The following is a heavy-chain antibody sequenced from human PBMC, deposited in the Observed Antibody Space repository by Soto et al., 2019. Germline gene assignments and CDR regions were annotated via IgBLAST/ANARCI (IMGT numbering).Heavy chain of an antibody. V-gene: IGHV4-59*11. D-gene: IGHD1-26*01. CDR3: ARDGREASGMDV. J-gene: IGHJ6*02. CDR1: GGSISSHY. CDR2: IYYRGST. Sequence: TLSLTCTVSGGSISSHYWSWVRQAPGKGLEWIGHIYYRGSTTYNPSLRSRSTISVDTSNNQFSLKLNSVTAADTAVYYCARDGREASGMDVWGQGTKVTVSS.